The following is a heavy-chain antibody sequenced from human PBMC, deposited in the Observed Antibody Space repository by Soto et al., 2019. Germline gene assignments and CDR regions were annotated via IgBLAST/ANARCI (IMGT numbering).Heavy chain of an antibody. CDR1: GGSFSGYY. V-gene: IGHV4-34*01. D-gene: IGHD4-17*01. J-gene: IGHJ4*02. CDR2: INHSGST. CDR3: ARYARGVYGGFDY. Sequence: QVQLQQWGAGLLKPSETLSLTCAVYGGSFSGYYWSWISQPPGKGLEWIGEINHSGSTTYNPSLKSRVTRSVDTSKNQFSLKLSSVTAADTAVYYCARYARGVYGGFDYGGQGTLVTVSS.